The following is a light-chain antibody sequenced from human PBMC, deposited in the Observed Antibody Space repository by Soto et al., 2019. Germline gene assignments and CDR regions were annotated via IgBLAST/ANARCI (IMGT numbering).Light chain of an antibody. CDR2: DAS. CDR3: QQYGSSPGT. V-gene: IGKV3-20*01. Sequence: EIVMTQSPATLSVSPGERATLSCRASQSVSSNLAWYQQKPGQAPRLLIYDASNRATGIPDRFSGSGSGTDFTLTISRLEPEDFAVYYCQQYGSSPGTFGGGTKVDIK. J-gene: IGKJ4*01. CDR1: QSVSSN.